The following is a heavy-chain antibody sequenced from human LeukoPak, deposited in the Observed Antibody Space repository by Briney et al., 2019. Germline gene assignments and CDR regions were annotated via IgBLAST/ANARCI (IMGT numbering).Heavy chain of an antibody. CDR2: ISGSGGST. CDR1: GFTFSSYG. D-gene: IGHD3-22*01. Sequence: GGTLRLSCAASGFTFSSYGMSWVRQAPGKGLEWVSAISGSGGSTYYADSVKGRFTISRDNSKNTLYLQMNSLRAEDTAVYYCAKDLSYYDSSGYLGVFDYWGQGTLVTVSS. V-gene: IGHV3-23*01. J-gene: IGHJ4*02. CDR3: AKDLSYYDSSGYLGVFDY.